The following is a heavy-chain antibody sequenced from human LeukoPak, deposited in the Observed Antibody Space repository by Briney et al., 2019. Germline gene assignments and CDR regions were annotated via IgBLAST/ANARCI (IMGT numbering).Heavy chain of an antibody. D-gene: IGHD6-13*01. V-gene: IGHV1-8*01. CDR1: GYTFTSYD. CDR2: MNPNSGNT. Sequence: VASVKVSCKASGYTFTSYDINWVRQATGQGLEWMGWMNPNSGNTGYAQKFQGRVTMTRNTSISTAYMELSSLRSEDTAVYYCARGQGYSSSWYLESPDYYFDYWGQGTLVTVSS. CDR3: ARGQGYSSSWYLESPDYYFDY. J-gene: IGHJ4*02.